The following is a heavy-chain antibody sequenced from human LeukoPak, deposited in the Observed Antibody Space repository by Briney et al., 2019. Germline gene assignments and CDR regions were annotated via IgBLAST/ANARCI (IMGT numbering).Heavy chain of an antibody. CDR3: AKADLDPYYYDSSGYYSVPSYYFDY. Sequence: PGGSLRLSCAASGFTFDDYAMSWVRQAPGKGLEWVSAISGSGGSTYYADSVKGRFTISRDNSKNTLYLQMNSLRAEDTAVYYCAKADLDPYYYDSSGYYSVPSYYFDYWGQGTLVTVSS. D-gene: IGHD3-22*01. J-gene: IGHJ4*02. V-gene: IGHV3-23*01. CDR1: GFTFDDYA. CDR2: ISGSGGST.